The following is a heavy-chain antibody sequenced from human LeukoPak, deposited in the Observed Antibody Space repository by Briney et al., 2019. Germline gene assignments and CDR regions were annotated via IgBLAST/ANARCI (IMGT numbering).Heavy chain of an antibody. D-gene: IGHD3-3*02. CDR3: ARDNSIVNNGMDV. J-gene: IGHJ6*02. Sequence: GGSLRLSCAASGFTFSSYWMSWVRQAPGKGLEWVANIKQDGSEKYYVDSVKGRFAISRDNAKNSLYLQMNSLRAEDTALYHCARDNSIVNNGMDVWGQGTTVTVSS. V-gene: IGHV3-7*03. CDR2: IKQDGSEK. CDR1: GFTFSSYW.